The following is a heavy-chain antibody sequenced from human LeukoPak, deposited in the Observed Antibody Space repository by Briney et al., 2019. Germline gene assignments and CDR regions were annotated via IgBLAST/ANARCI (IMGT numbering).Heavy chain of an antibody. D-gene: IGHD2-15*01. CDR3: ARELLGGYYYYMDV. J-gene: IGHJ6*03. V-gene: IGHV4-59*01. Sequence: SETLSLTCTVSGGSLSSYYWSWIRQSPGKGLEWIGYIYYSGSTNYNPSLKSRVTISVDTSKNQFSLKLSSVTAADTAVYYCARELLGGYYYYMDVWGKGTTVTVSS. CDR2: IYYSGST. CDR1: GGSLSSYY.